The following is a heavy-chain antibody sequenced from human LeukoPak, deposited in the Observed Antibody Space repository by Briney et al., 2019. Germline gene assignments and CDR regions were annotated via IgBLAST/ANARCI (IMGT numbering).Heavy chain of an antibody. V-gene: IGHV4-38-2*02. Sequence: PSETLSLTCTVSGYSISSGYYWGWIRQPPGKGLEWIGSIYHSGSTYYNPSLKSRVTISVDTSKNQFSLKLSSVTAADTAVYYCADGSSGWYLGWFDPWGQGTLVTVSS. CDR1: GYSISSGYY. J-gene: IGHJ5*02. CDR2: IYHSGST. D-gene: IGHD6-19*01. CDR3: ADGSSGWYLGWFDP.